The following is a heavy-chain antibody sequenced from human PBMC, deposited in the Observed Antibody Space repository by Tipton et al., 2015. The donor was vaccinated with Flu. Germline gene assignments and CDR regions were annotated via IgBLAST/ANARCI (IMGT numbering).Heavy chain of an antibody. Sequence: LRLSCAVSGDSISSDYQWGWIRQPPGKGLEWIGNVHQAGSPYYNQSLMSRVTISVDRPKNQFSLRLTSVTAADTAVYYCASRDYSNYVAEPKNWFDPWGERTLVTVSA. CDR2: VHQAGSP. V-gene: IGHV4-38-2*01. D-gene: IGHD4-11*01. J-gene: IGHJ5*02. CDR1: GDSISSDYQ. CDR3: ASRDYSNYVAEPKNWFDP.